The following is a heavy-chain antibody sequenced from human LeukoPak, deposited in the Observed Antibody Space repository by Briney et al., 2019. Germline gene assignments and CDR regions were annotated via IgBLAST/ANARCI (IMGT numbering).Heavy chain of an antibody. Sequence: GGSLRLSCAASGFTFSSYAMHWVRQAPGKGLEYVSAISSNGGSTYYANSVKGRFTISRDNSKNTLYLQMGSLRAEDMAVYYCARRGLRYFDWLLSGAFDIWGQGTMVTVSS. D-gene: IGHD3-9*01. CDR3: ARRGLRYFDWLLSGAFDI. V-gene: IGHV3-64*01. CDR1: GFTFSSYA. J-gene: IGHJ3*02. CDR2: ISSNGGST.